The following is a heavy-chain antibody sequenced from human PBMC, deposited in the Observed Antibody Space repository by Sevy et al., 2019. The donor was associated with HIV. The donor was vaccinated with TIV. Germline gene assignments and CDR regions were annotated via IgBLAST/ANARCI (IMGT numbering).Heavy chain of an antibody. CDR2: ISAYNGNT. CDR3: AGEGETYYDILTGYSPYNWFDP. Sequence: ASVKVSCKASGYTFTSYGISWVRQAPGQGLEWMGWISAYNGNTNYAQKLQGRVTMTTDTSTSTAYMELRSLRSDDTAVYYCAGEGETYYDILTGYSPYNWFDPWGQGTLVTVSS. CDR1: GYTFTSYG. J-gene: IGHJ5*02. D-gene: IGHD3-9*01. V-gene: IGHV1-18*01.